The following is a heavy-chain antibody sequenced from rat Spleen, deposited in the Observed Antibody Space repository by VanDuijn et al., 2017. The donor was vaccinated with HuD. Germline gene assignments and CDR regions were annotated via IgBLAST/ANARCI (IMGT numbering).Heavy chain of an antibody. V-gene: IGHV5-25*01. D-gene: IGHD1-6*01. Sequence: EVQLVESGGGLVQPGRSMKLSCAASGFTFSAYGLAWVLQAPTRGLEWVASITNTGGSTYYPDSVKGRFTISRDNAKSTLYLQMNSLRSEDTATYYCTRGGILRIPMDAWGQGASVTVSS. CDR1: GFTFSAYG. J-gene: IGHJ4*01. CDR3: TRGGILRIPMDA. CDR2: ITNTGGST.